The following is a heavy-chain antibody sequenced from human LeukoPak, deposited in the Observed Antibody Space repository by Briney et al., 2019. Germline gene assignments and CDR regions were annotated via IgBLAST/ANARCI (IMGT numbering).Heavy chain of an antibody. CDR2: IKQDGSER. Sequence: GGSLRLSCAASGFTFSNYWMSWVRQAPGKGLEWVANIKQDGSERYYVDSVKGRFTISRDNAKNSLYLKMNSLRAEDTAVYYCATLWTDSSINWFDPWGQGTLVTVSS. CDR1: GFTFSNYW. CDR3: ATLWTDSSINWFDP. D-gene: IGHD3/OR15-3a*01. V-gene: IGHV3-7*01. J-gene: IGHJ5*02.